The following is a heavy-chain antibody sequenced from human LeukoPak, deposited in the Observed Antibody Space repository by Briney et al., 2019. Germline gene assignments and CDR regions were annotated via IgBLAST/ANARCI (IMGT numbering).Heavy chain of an antibody. D-gene: IGHD2-8*02. V-gene: IGHV3-21*01. J-gene: IGHJ4*02. CDR2: ISSSSSSI. CDR1: GFIFSHYE. Sequence: GGSLRLSCAASGFIFSHYEMNWVRQAPGKGLEWVSSISSSSSSIYYADSLKGRFTISRDNAKNSLYLQMNILRVEDTAVYYCARDVGYCTVWGQGTLVTVSS. CDR3: ARDVGYCTV.